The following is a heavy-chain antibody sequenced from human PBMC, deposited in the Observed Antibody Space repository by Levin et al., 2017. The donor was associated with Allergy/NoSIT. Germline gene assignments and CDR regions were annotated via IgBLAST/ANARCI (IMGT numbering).Heavy chain of an antibody. CDR2: LNPNTGSA. CDR3: ARTDHYYAGSRTVDF. D-gene: IGHD3-10*01. J-gene: IGHJ4*02. CDR1: GYPFTSYD. V-gene: IGHV1-8*01. Sequence: ASVKVSCKTSGYPFTSYDINWVRQAAGQGLEWMGWLNPNTGSAGYVQRFQGRVTMTRDTSATTAYLDLNSLTSEDTAIYYCARTDHYYAGSRTVDFWGQGTLVTVSS.